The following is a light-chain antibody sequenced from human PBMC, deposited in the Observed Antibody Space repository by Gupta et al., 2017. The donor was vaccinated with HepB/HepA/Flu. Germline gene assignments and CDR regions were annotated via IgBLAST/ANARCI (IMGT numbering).Light chain of an antibody. CDR3: QQYKSYPWT. V-gene: IGKV1-5*03. J-gene: IGKJ1*01. CDR2: KAS. CDR1: QSISSW. Sequence: DIQMTPSPSTLSASVGDRVTIPCRASQSISSWLTWYQQKPGKAPKLLTYKASSLESGVPSRCSGRGSGTEFTLTISSLQPDDFATYYCQQYKSYPWTFGQGTKVEIK.